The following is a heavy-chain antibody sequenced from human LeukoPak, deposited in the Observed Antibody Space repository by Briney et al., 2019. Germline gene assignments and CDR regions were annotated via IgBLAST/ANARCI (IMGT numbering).Heavy chain of an antibody. CDR3: ARGLYSSDAY. V-gene: IGHV4-4*02. J-gene: IGHJ4*02. D-gene: IGHD6-19*01. CDR1: GSSITSDNW. CDR2: AYHSGIT. Sequence: SETLSLTCAVSGSSITSDNWWIWVRQPPGKGLEWIGEAYHSGITNYNPSLKSRVTMSVDKSKNQFSLSLSSVTAADTAVYHCARGLYSSDAYWGQGILVTVSS.